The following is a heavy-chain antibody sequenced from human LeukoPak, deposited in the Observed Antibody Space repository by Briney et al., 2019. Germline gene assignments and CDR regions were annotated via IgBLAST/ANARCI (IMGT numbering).Heavy chain of an antibody. CDR3: ARATDYYDSSGYFYTKDY. CDR1: GFTVSSNY. V-gene: IGHV3-53*01. CDR2: IYSGGST. Sequence: GGSLRLSCAASGFTVSSNYMSWVRQAPGKGLEWVSVIYSGGSTYYADSVKGRFTISRDNSKNTLFLRMNSLRAEDTAVYYCARATDYYDSSGYFYTKDYWGQGTLVVVSS. D-gene: IGHD3-22*01. J-gene: IGHJ4*02.